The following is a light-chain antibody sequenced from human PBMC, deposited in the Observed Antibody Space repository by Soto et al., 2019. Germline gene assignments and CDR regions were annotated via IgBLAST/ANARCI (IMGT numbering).Light chain of an antibody. CDR3: QQYNSYSPT. CDR2: DAS. J-gene: IGKJ1*01. Sequence: DIQMTQSPSTLSASVGDRVTVTCRASQSIGRWLAWYQQKPWKAPKVLICDASTLESGVPSRFSGSGSGTEFTLTISSLQPDDFATYYCQQYNSYSPTFGQGTKVEIK. CDR1: QSIGRW. V-gene: IGKV1-5*01.